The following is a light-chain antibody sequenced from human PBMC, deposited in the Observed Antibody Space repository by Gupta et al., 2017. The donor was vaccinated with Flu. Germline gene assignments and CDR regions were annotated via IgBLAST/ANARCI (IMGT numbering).Light chain of an antibody. J-gene: IGKJ4*01. CDR1: VSVISTY. CDR2: RAS. V-gene: IGKV3-20*01. CDR3: QQYDSIPPT. Sequence: LTQSPDPLSQSPEDRVTVSCRLSVSVISTYLAWYQQKRGQSPRLLIYRASRKAPDIPDRFSAAASGTDFAITISGLQPEDSATYFCQQYDSIPPTFGGGTRVEIK.